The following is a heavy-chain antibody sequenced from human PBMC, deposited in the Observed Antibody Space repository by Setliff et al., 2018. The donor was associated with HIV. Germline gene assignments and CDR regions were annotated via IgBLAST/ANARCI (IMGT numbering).Heavy chain of an antibody. CDR3: ARLGSGWSDSYYYAMDI. V-gene: IGHV1-18*04. J-gene: IGHJ6*02. D-gene: IGHD6-19*01. CDR1: GYTFTTYG. CDR2: ISPNFGHT. Sequence: WASVKVSCKASGYTFTTYGISWVRQAPGHGLEWMGWISPNFGHTKYAQKFLDRVTMTIDTATSRAYMELRSLRSDDTAVYFCARLGSGWSDSYYYAMDIWGQGTTVTVSS.